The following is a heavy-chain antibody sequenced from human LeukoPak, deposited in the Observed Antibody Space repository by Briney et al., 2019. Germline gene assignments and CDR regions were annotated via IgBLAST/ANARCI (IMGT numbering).Heavy chain of an antibody. V-gene: IGHV4-61*02. CDR2: IYTSGSA. J-gene: IGHJ6*03. CDR1: GGSISSGDYY. Sequence: PSQTLSLTCTVSGGSISSGDYYWSWIRQPAGKGLEWMGRIYTSGSANYNPSLKSRVTISVDTSKNQFSLKVNSVTAADTAVYYCARDPPYSSSRYSYMDVWGKGTTVTVSS. CDR3: ARDPPYSSSRYSYMDV. D-gene: IGHD6-13*01.